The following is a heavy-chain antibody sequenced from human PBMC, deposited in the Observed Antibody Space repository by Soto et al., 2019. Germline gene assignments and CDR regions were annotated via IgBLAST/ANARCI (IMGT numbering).Heavy chain of an antibody. D-gene: IGHD3-3*01. CDR3: ARNVLRFLEWLSHYYYYMDV. J-gene: IGHJ6*03. V-gene: IGHV1-18*01. Sequence: QVQLVRSGAEVKKPGASVKVSCKASGYTFTSYGISWVRQAPGQGLEWMGWISAYNGNTNYAQKLQGRVTMTTDTSTSTAYMELRSLRSDDTAVYYCARNVLRFLEWLSHYYYYMDVWGKGTTVTVSS. CDR2: ISAYNGNT. CDR1: GYTFTSYG.